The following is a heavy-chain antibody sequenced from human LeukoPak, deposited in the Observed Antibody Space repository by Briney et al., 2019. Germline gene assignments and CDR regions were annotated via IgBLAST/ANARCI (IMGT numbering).Heavy chain of an antibody. J-gene: IGHJ4*02. CDR1: GFTFSSYG. D-gene: IGHD5-12*01. CDR2: IRYDGSNK. Sequence: GGSLRLSCAASGFTFSSYGMHWVRQAPGKGLEWVAFIRYDGSNKYYADSVKGRFTISRDNPKNTLYLQMNSLRAEDTAVYYCAKNSVVATTSPGYWGQGTLVTVSS. V-gene: IGHV3-30*02. CDR3: AKNSVVATTSPGY.